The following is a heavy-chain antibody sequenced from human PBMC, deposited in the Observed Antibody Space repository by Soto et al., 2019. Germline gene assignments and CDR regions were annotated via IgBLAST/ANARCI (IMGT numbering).Heavy chain of an antibody. Sequence: ASVKVSCKASGYTFTNYYIHWVRQAPGQGLEWMGIINPSGGNTNYAQKFQGRVTMTRDTSTRTVYMELSSLRSEDTAVYYCARDVEWSHPDYIDYWGQGTLVTVSS. D-gene: IGHD3-3*01. CDR2: INPSGGNT. CDR1: GYTFTNYY. V-gene: IGHV1-46*01. CDR3: ARDVEWSHPDYIDY. J-gene: IGHJ4*02.